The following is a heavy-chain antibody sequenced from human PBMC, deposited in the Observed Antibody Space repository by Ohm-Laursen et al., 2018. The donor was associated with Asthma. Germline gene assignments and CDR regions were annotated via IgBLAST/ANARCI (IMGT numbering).Heavy chain of an antibody. V-gene: IGHV1-8*01. Sequence: SVKVSCKASGYTFTSYDINWVRQATGQGLEWMGWMNPNSGNTGYAQKFQGRVTMTRNTSISTAYMELSSLRSEDTAVYYCTRDAAAAGTLGFDYWGQGTLVTVSS. J-gene: IGHJ4*02. CDR2: MNPNSGNT. CDR1: GYTFTSYD. D-gene: IGHD6-13*01. CDR3: TRDAAAAGTLGFDY.